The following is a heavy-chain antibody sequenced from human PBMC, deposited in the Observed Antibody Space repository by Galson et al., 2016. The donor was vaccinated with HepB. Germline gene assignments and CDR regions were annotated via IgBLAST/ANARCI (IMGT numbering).Heavy chain of an antibody. D-gene: IGHD5-12*01. CDR1: GNSFATNW. Sequence: QSGAEVKKPGESLKISCTDSGNSFATNWIGWVRQMPGKGLEWMGIIYPGDSDARYSPSFQGQVTISADKSISTAYLQWSSLRASDTAMYFCARPRGYDNYFDYWGQGTLVTVSS. J-gene: IGHJ4*02. CDR3: ARPRGYDNYFDY. V-gene: IGHV5-51*01. CDR2: IYPGDSDA.